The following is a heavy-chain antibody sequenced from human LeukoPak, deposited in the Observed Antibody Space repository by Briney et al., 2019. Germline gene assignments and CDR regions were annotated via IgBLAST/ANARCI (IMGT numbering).Heavy chain of an antibody. Sequence: SETLSLTCNVSGGSISSNEYYWGWIRQPPGKGLEWIANMYYSGSTYYNPSLKSRVTISVDTSKNQFSLKLSSVTAADTAVYYCARGLIGFGELPYMDVWGKGTTVTISS. CDR2: MYYSGST. J-gene: IGHJ6*03. V-gene: IGHV4-39*07. D-gene: IGHD3-10*01. CDR3: ARGLIGFGELPYMDV. CDR1: GGSISSNEYY.